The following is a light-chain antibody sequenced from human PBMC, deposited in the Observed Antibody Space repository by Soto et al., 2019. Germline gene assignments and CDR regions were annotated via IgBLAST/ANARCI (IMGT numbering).Light chain of an antibody. J-gene: IGLJ1*01. CDR3: CSYAVNVEV. CDR1: SSDVGGYNY. V-gene: IGLV2-11*01. CDR2: DVT. Sequence: QSALTQPPSVSGSPGQSVTISCTGTSSDVGGYNYVAWYQQHPGKAPKIMIYDVTERPSGVPDRFSGSKSGNTASLTISGLQAEDEADYYSCSYAVNVEVFGTGSMVTV.